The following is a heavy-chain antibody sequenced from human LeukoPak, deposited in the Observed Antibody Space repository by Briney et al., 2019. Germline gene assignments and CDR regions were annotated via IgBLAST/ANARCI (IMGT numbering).Heavy chain of an antibody. J-gene: IGHJ4*02. D-gene: IGHD1-1*01. V-gene: IGHV3-23*01. CDR1: GFSMSGNA. Sequence: GGSLRLSCAGSGFSMSGNAMSWVRQAPGKGLEWVSAIEGAVEKTHYADSVKGRFTISRDNSKNTLYLQMGSLRAEDMAVYYCARSWYNWNDLYYFDYWGQGTLVTVSS. CDR3: ARSWYNWNDLYYFDY. CDR2: IEGAVEKT.